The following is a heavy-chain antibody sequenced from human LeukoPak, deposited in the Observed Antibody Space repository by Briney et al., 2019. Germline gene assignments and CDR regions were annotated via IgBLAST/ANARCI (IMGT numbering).Heavy chain of an antibody. Sequence: SETLSLTCTVSGGSISSSSYSWGWIRQPPGKGLEWIGSIYYSGSTYYNPSLKSRVTISVDTSKNQFSLKLSSVTAADTAVYYCARLDTAMVWSVGYWGQGTLVTVSS. CDR1: GGSISSSSYS. D-gene: IGHD5-18*01. J-gene: IGHJ4*02. CDR3: ARLDTAMVWSVGY. CDR2: IYYSGST. V-gene: IGHV4-39*01.